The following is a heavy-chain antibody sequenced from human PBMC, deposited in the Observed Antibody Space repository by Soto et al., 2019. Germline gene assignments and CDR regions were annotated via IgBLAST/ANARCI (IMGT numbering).Heavy chain of an antibody. V-gene: IGHV3-23*01. Sequence: EVKVLESGGGLVQPGVSLRLSCATSGFTFSLYPMNWVRQAPGKGLEWVSGISAGGDRPYYADSVKGRFTIFRDNSKNPVYLQMNSLRVEDTAVSYCARRVWGQGTLVTVSS. CDR3: ARRV. J-gene: IGHJ4*02. CDR1: GFTFSLYP. CDR2: ISAGGDRP.